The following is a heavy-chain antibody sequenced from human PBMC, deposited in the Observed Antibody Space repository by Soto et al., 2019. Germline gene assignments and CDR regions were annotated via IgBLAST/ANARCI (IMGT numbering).Heavy chain of an antibody. CDR1: GFTFNRYA. D-gene: IGHD6-19*01. V-gene: IGHV3-23*01. Sequence: PGGSLRLSCSASGFTFNRYAMGWVRQATGKGLEWVSGIIDNGGSTYYADSVKGRFTISRDNSKSTLYLQMNSLRAEDTAVYYCAKGVPGIAVAGTGYFQHWGQGILV. CDR3: AKGVPGIAVAGTGYFQH. J-gene: IGHJ1*01. CDR2: IIDNGGST.